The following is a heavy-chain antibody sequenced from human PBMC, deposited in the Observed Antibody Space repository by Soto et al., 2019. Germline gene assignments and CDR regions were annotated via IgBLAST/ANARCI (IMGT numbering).Heavy chain of an antibody. Sequence: GGSLRLSCAASGFTFSDYYMSWIRQAPGKGLKWVSYISTSSSYTKYADSVKGRFTISRDNAKNSLYLQMNSLRAEDTAVYFCARESATYYGLETCTYDYWGQGILVTVSS. J-gene: IGHJ4*02. CDR3: ARESATYYGLETCTYDY. CDR1: GFTFSDYY. D-gene: IGHD3-10*01. CDR2: ISTSSSYT. V-gene: IGHV3-11*06.